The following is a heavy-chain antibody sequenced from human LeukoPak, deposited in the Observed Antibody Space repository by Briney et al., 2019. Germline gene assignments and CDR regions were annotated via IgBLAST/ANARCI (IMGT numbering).Heavy chain of an antibody. CDR3: ARAPPSPKYCGGDCYKYWYFDL. V-gene: IGHV3-7*01. CDR1: GFAFSLYW. J-gene: IGHJ2*01. Sequence: GGSLRLSCAASGFAFSLYWMSWVRQAPGKGLEWVANIKQDGSEKYYVDSVKGRFTISRDNAKNSLYLQMNSLRAEDTAVYYCARAPPSPKYCGGDCYKYWYFDLWGRGTLVTVSS. CDR2: IKQDGSEK. D-gene: IGHD2-21*02.